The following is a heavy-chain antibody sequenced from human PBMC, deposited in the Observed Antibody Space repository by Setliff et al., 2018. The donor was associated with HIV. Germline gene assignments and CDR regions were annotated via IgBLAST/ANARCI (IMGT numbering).Heavy chain of an antibody. D-gene: IGHD3-10*01. Sequence: SETLSLTCTVSGGSISSYYWSWIRQPAGKGLEWIGRVYISGSTDYNPSLKSRVTISVDTSKNVFFLKMSSVTAADTAVYYCARQVSGWDAFDIWGRGTVVTVSS. V-gene: IGHV4-4*07. CDR2: VYISGST. CDR1: GGSISSYY. J-gene: IGHJ3*02. CDR3: ARQVSGWDAFDI.